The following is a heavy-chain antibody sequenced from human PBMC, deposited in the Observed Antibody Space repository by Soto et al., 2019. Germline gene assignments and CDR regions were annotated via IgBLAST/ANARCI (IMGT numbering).Heavy chain of an antibody. V-gene: IGHV3-74*01. J-gene: IGHJ5*02. CDR1: GFTFSSHW. Sequence: PGGSLRLSCAASGFTFSSHWMHWVRQAPGKGLVWVSRINNDGSDTTYADSVKGRFTISRDNAKNTLYLQMNSLRAEDTAVYYCARDRPHNWFDPWGQGTLVTVSS. CDR2: INNDGSDT. CDR3: ARDRPHNWFDP.